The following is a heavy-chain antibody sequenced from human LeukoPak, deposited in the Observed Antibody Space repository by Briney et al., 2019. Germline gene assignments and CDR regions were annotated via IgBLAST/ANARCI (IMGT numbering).Heavy chain of an antibody. CDR1: GFTFSNAW. CDR3: TTNLYYYDSSGYYFDY. D-gene: IGHD3-22*01. J-gene: IGHJ4*02. V-gene: IGHV3-15*01. Sequence: GGSLRLSCAASGFTFSNAWMSWVRQAPGKGLEWVGRIKSKTDAGTTDYAAPVKGRFTISRDDSKNTLYLQMNSLKTEDTAVYYCTTNLYYYDSSGYYFDYWGQGTLVTVSS. CDR2: IKSKTDAGTT.